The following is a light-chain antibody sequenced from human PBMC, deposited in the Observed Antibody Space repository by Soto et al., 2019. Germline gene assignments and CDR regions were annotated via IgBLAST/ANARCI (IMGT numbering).Light chain of an antibody. CDR1: QGISSY. CDR3: QQYYSYPRT. Sequence: AIRMTQSPSSLSASTGDRVTITCRASQGISSYLAWYQQKPGKAPKLLIYAASTLQSGVPSRFSGSGSGTEFTLSISFLLSEDFATYYCQQYYSYPRTFGQGTKMEIK. J-gene: IGKJ1*01. V-gene: IGKV1-8*01. CDR2: AAS.